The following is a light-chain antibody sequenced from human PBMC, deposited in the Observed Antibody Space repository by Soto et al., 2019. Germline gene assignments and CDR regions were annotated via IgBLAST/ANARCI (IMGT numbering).Light chain of an antibody. J-gene: IGKJ1*01. CDR1: QDIRKY. Sequence: IQMTQSPSSLSASLGDRFTITCQATQDIRKYLNWYQQKPGKAPKLLIYDASSLETGVPSRFSGSGSGTDFTLTISSLQPEDFATYYCQQSYSTPWTFGQGTKVDIK. CDR2: DAS. CDR3: QQSYSTPWT. V-gene: IGKV1-39*01.